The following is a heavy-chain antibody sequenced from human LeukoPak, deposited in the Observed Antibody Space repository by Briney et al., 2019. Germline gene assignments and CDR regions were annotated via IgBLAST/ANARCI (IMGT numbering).Heavy chain of an antibody. Sequence: GGSLRLSCAASGIIFSNYAMHWVRQGPGKGLECISTISSDGGSTYYANSVKGRFTISRDNSKNTLYLQMGSLRAEDMAVYYCARGRQGAKTRYFDLWGRGARVTVSS. CDR3: ARGRQGAKTRYFDL. CDR1: GIIFSNYA. J-gene: IGHJ2*01. D-gene: IGHD1-26*01. V-gene: IGHV3-64*01. CDR2: ISSDGGST.